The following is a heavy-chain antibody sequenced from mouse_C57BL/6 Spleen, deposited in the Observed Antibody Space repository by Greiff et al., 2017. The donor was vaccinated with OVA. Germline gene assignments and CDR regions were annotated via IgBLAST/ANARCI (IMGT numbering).Heavy chain of an antibody. Sequence: VQLQQSGPGLVQPSQSLSITCTVSGFSLTSYGVHWVRQSPGKGLEWLGGIWSGGSTDYNAAFISRLSISKDKSKSQVFFKMNSLQADDTAIYSCASHSNYVFAYWGQGTLVTVSA. J-gene: IGHJ3*01. V-gene: IGHV2-2*01. CDR3: ASHSNYVFAY. CDR1: GFSLTSYG. CDR2: IWSGGST. D-gene: IGHD2-5*01.